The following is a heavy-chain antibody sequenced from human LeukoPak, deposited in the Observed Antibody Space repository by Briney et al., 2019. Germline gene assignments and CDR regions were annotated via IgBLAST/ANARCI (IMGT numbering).Heavy chain of an antibody. D-gene: IGHD3-3*01. J-gene: IGHJ4*02. V-gene: IGHV4-39*07. CDR2: IFYSGST. Sequence: SETLSLTCTVSGGLVSTTSYSWGWIRQPPGQGLEWIGNIFYSGSTYHNPSLKSRVTMSVDSSNNQFSLRLRSVTAADTAVYFCARDTVFGVQIPGFYGLDLWGQGALVTVSS. CDR3: ARDTVFGVQIPGFYGLDL. CDR1: GGLVSTTSYS.